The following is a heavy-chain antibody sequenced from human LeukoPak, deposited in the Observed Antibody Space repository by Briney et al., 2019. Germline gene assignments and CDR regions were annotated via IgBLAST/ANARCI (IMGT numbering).Heavy chain of an antibody. CDR1: GGSFSSYY. Sequence: SETLSLTCAVYGGSFSSYYWSWIRQPPGKGLEWIGYIYYSGSTNYNPSLKSRVTISVDTSKNQFSLKLSSVTAADTAVYYCARGRKITIFEWFDPWGQGTLVTVSS. D-gene: IGHD3-3*01. J-gene: IGHJ5*02. CDR3: ARGRKITIFEWFDP. V-gene: IGHV4-59*01. CDR2: IYYSGST.